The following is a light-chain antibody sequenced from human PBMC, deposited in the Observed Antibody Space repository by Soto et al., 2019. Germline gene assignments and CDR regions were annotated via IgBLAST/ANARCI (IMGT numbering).Light chain of an antibody. CDR3: QQYNNWPTWT. CDR2: GAS. J-gene: IGKJ1*01. CDR1: QSVSSSY. V-gene: IGKV3-15*01. Sequence: EIVLTQSPGTLSLSPGERATLSCRASQSVSSSYLAWYQQKLGQAPRLLIYGASTRATGIPARFSGSGSGTEFTLTISSLQSEDFAVYYCQQYNNWPTWTFGQGTKVDIK.